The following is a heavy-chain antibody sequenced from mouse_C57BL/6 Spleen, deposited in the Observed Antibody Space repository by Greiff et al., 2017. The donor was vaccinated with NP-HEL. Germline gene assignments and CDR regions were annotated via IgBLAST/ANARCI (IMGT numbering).Heavy chain of an antibody. V-gene: IGHV1-55*01. D-gene: IGHD2-3*01. Sequence: QVQLQQPGAELVKPGASVKMSCKASGYTFTSYWITWVKQRPGQGLEWIGDIYPGSGSTNYNEKFKSKATLTVDTSSSTAYMQRSSLTSEDSAVYYCARRGWLLSYWYFDVWGTGTTVTVSS. CDR1: GYTFTSYW. CDR3: ARRGWLLSYWYFDV. J-gene: IGHJ1*03. CDR2: IYPGSGST.